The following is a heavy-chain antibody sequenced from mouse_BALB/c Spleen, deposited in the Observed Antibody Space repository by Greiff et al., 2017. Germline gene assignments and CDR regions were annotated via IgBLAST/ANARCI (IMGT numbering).Heavy chain of an antibody. CDR3: TRDEGSYAMDY. V-gene: IGHV5-6-4*01. CDR2: ISSGGSYT. J-gene: IGHJ4*01. Sequence: EVKVVESGGGLVKPGGSLKLSCAASGFTFSSYTMSWVRQTPEKRLEWVATISSGGSYTYYPDSVKGRFTISRDNAKNTLYLQMSSLKSEDTAMYYCTRDEGSYAMDYWGQGTSVTVSS. CDR1: GFTFSSYT.